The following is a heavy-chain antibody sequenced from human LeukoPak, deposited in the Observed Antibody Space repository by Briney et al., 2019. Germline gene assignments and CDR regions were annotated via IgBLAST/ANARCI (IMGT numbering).Heavy chain of an antibody. CDR3: ARDMGVMTTVTTIDY. V-gene: IGHV3-23*01. CDR1: GFTFSSYG. J-gene: IGHJ4*02. D-gene: IGHD4-17*01. Sequence: PGGSLRLSCAASGFTFSSYGMSWVRQAPGKGLEWVSGISDNGDSTDYADSVKGRFTISRDDSKNTLYLQMNSLRAEDTAVYYCARDMGVMTTVTTIDYWGQGTLVTVSS. CDR2: ISDNGDST.